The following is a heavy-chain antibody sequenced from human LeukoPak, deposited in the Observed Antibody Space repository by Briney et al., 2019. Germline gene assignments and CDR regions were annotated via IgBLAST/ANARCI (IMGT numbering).Heavy chain of an antibody. CDR1: GFTFSGSA. CDR3: TRDSRTYNWFDP. V-gene: IGHV3-73*01. Sequence: RSGGSLRLSCAASGFTFSGSAIHWVRQSSGKGLEWVGQIDKKDKGYATATAYAASVKGRFTISRDDSINTAYLQMKSLKTEDTALYYCTRDSRTYNWFDPWGQGTLVTVSS. D-gene: IGHD1-26*01. J-gene: IGHJ5*02. CDR2: IDKKDKGYATAT.